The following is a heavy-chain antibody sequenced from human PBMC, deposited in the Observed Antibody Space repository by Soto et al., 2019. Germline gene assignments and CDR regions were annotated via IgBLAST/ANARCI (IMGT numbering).Heavy chain of an antibody. Sequence: EVQLVESGGGLVKPGGSLRLSCAASGFTFTRHSMNWVRQAPGKGLEWVSGMSGTGTVIYYSDSVKGRFTISRDDAKTSLYLQMNSLTAEDTAVYYCARGSGTDTGDALDIWGPGTRVTVS. V-gene: IGHV3-21*06. CDR1: GFTFTRHS. D-gene: IGHD2-8*02. CDR2: MSGTGTVI. CDR3: ARGSGTDTGDALDI. J-gene: IGHJ3*02.